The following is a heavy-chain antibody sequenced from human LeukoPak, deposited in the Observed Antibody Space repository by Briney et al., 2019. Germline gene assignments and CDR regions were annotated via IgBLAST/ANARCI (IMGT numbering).Heavy chain of an antibody. D-gene: IGHD6-19*01. J-gene: IGHJ4*02. CDR3: AREPYSSAWLFDY. V-gene: IGHV3-21*01. Sequence: GGSLRLSCAASGFTFGSYTMNWLRQAPGKGLEWVSSISSSSSYIYYADSMKGRFTISRDYAKNSLYLQLNSLTAEDTAVYYCAREPYSSAWLFDYWGQGTLVTVSS. CDR1: GFTFGSYT. CDR2: ISSSSSYI.